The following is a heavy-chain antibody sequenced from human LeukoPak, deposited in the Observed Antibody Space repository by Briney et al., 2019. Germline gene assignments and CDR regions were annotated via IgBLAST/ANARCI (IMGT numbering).Heavy chain of an antibody. Sequence: SETLSLTCTVSGGSISSSSYYWGWIRQPPGKGLEWIGSIYYSGSTYYNPSLKSRVTISVDTSKNQFSLKLSSVTAADTAVYYCARLRGGVGATTDYWGQGTLVTVSS. D-gene: IGHD1-26*01. CDR1: GGSISSSSYY. J-gene: IGHJ4*02. CDR2: IYYSGST. CDR3: ARLRGGVGATTDY. V-gene: IGHV4-39*01.